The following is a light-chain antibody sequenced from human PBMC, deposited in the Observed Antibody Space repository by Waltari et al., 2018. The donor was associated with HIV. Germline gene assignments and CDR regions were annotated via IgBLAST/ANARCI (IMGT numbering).Light chain of an antibody. J-gene: IGKJ4*01. Sequence: DIQLTQSPPFLSASVGDRVTITCRASQAISTFLAWYQQKPGEAPKLLMFAASTLQNGVPSRFSGRGSATEFTLTISSLQPEDFATYYCQQLNRYPPAFGGGTKVEIK. V-gene: IGKV1-9*01. CDR1: QAISTF. CDR3: QQLNRYPPA. CDR2: AAS.